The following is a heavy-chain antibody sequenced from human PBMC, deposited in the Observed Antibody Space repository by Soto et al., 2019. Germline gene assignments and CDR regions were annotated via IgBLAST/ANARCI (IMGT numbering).Heavy chain of an antibody. CDR2: IIPIFGTA. Sequence: ASVKVSCKASGGTFSSYAISWVRQAPGQGLEWMGGIIPIFGTANYAQKFQGRVTITADESTSTAYMELSSLRSEDTAVYYCASPSGPHRPFTFDYWGQGTLVTVYS. CDR3: ASPSGPHRPFTFDY. CDR1: GGTFSSYA. D-gene: IGHD2-15*01. J-gene: IGHJ4*02. V-gene: IGHV1-69*13.